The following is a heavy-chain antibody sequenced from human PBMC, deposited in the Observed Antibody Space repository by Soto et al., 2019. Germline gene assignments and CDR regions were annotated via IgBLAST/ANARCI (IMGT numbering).Heavy chain of an antibody. V-gene: IGHV3-7*01. Sequence: GGSLRLSCAASGFGVSNNYMSWVRQAPGKGLEWVANIKQDGSEKYYVDSVKGRFTISRDNAKNSLYLQMNSLRAEDTAVYYCAREPYYYDSSGYYGYFDYWGQGTLVTVSS. CDR3: AREPYYYDSSGYYGYFDY. CDR2: IKQDGSEK. J-gene: IGHJ4*02. D-gene: IGHD3-22*01. CDR1: GFGVSNNY.